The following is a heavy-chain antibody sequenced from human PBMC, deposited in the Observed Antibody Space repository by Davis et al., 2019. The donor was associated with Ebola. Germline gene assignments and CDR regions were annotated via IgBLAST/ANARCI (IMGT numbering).Heavy chain of an antibody. V-gene: IGHV4-34*01. CDR1: GGSFSGYY. J-gene: IGHJ6*02. D-gene: IGHD5-12*01. CDR2: INHSGST. CDR3: ARGEYSGYDWNYYYYYGMDV. Sequence: MPSETLSLTCAVYGGSFSGYYWSWIRQPPGKGLEWIGEINHSGSTNYNPSLKSRVTISVDTPKNQFSLKLSSVTAADTAVYYCARGEYSGYDWNYYYYYGMDVWGQGTTVTVSS.